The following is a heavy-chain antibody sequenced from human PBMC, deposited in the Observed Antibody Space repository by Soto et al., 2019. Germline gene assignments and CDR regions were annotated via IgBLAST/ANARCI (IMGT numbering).Heavy chain of an antibody. V-gene: IGHV1-69*01. CDR3: ARGEGVYSVNPKNGRDA. Sequence: QVQLVQSGAEVKKPGSSVKVSCKASGGTFSSYAISWVRQAPGQGLEWMGGIIPIFGTANYAQKFQGRVTITADESTSTAYMELSSLRSEDTAVDYCARGEGVYSVNPKNGRDAWGQGTTVTVSS. J-gene: IGHJ6*02. CDR1: GGTFSSYA. D-gene: IGHD2-15*01. CDR2: IIPIFGTA.